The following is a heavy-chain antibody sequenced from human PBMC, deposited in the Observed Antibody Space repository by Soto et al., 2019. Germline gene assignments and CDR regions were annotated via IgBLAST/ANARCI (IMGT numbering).Heavy chain of an antibody. Sequence: GASVKVSCKASGYTFTSYGISWVRQAPGQGLEWMGWISAYNGNTNYAQKLQGRVTMTTDTSTSTAYMELRSLRSDDTAVYYCARGGLPVMITFGGVIVRDWFDPWGQGTLVTVSS. D-gene: IGHD3-16*02. CDR3: ARGGLPVMITFGGVIVRDWFDP. CDR1: GYTFTSYG. J-gene: IGHJ5*02. CDR2: ISAYNGNT. V-gene: IGHV1-18*01.